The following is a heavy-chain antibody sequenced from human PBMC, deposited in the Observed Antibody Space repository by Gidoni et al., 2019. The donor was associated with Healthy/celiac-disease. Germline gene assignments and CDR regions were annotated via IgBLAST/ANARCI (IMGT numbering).Heavy chain of an antibody. CDR1: GFTFSSYS. D-gene: IGHD3-3*01. CDR2: ISSSSSYI. V-gene: IGHV3-21*01. J-gene: IGHJ6*02. Sequence: EVQLVESGGGLVKPGGSLRLSCAASGFTFSSYSMNWVRQAPGKGLEWVSSISSSSSYIYYADSVKGRFTISRDNAKNSLYLQMNSLRAEDTAVYYCARDNRYDLWRGPPYYYGMDVWGQGTTVTVSS. CDR3: ARDNRYDLWRGPPYYYGMDV.